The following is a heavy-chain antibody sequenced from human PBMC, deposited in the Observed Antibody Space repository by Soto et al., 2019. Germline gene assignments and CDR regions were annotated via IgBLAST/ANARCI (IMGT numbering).Heavy chain of an antibody. J-gene: IGHJ4*02. CDR2: ISGSGIST. D-gene: IGHD6-19*01. CDR3: AKEHGDSSGWDEFDY. CDR1: GFTFSSYA. Sequence: EVQLLESGGGLVQPGGSLRLSCAASGFTFSSYAMSWVRQAPGKGLEWVSAISGSGISTYYADSVKGRFTISRDNSKNTWYLEMNSLRAEDTAVYYCAKEHGDSSGWDEFDYWGQGTLFTVSS. V-gene: IGHV3-23*01.